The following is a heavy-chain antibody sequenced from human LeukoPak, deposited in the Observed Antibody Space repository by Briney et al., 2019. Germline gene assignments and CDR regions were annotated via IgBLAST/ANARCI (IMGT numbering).Heavy chain of an antibody. V-gene: IGHV1-8*01. D-gene: IGHD2-15*01. CDR1: GYTFTSYN. J-gene: IGHJ4*02. CDR3: VGGRRYFEVGLAGQP. Sequence: ASVTVSCKASGYTFTSYNINWVRQATAQGLDWMGWMNLNSGNTGYAHKFQGRVTMRRNTSISTAYMELSSRRYEDTAVYFGVGGRRYFEVGLAGQPWGQGTLVTVSS. CDR2: MNLNSGNT.